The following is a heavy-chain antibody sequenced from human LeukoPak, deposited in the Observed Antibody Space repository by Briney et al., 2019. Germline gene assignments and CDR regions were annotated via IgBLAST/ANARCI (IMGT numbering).Heavy chain of an antibody. CDR3: AKFLGSSSWFAIDF. Sequence: GGSLRLSCAASGFTVSRTYMGWVRQAPGKGLEWVLVFSSTAGTNYADSVKGRFTVSRDNSKNTLYLQMNGLRAEDTAVYYCAKFLGSSSWFAIDFWGQGSLVTVSS. V-gene: IGHV3-66*01. CDR1: GFTVSRTY. D-gene: IGHD6-13*01. J-gene: IGHJ4*02. CDR2: FSSTAGT.